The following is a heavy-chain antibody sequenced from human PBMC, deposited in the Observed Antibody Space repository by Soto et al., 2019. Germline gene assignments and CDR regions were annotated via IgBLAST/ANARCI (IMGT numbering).Heavy chain of an antibody. Sequence: ASVKVSCKVSGYTLTELSMHWVRQAPGKGLEWMGGFDPEDGETIYAQKFQGRLTLTADKSTRTAFLELSSLRPEDTAVYYCTRGGRENNWNDGNFEYWGQGTQVTVSS. CDR3: TRGGRENNWNDGNFEY. D-gene: IGHD1-20*01. V-gene: IGHV1-24*01. CDR1: GYTLTELS. CDR2: FDPEDGET. J-gene: IGHJ4*02.